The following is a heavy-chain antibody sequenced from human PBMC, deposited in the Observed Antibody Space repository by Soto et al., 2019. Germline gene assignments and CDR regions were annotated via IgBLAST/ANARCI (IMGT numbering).Heavy chain of an antibody. CDR3: ERAYGGNSEY. CDR2: ISATGGGT. V-gene: IGHV3-23*01. J-gene: IGHJ4*02. D-gene: IGHD2-21*02. Sequence: EVQLLESGGGLVQPGGSLRLSCAVSGFIFSSYAMSWVRQAPGKGLEWVSAISATGGGTYYADSVKGRFTISRDNSKNTLYLQMNSMRVEEAAVCDCERAYGGNSEYWGQGTLVTVSS. CDR1: GFIFSSYA.